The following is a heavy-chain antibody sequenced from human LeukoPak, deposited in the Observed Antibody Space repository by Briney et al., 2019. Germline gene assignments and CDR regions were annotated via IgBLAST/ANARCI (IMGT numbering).Heavy chain of an antibody. Sequence: GGSLRLSCAASGFTFSKYWMSWVRQAPGKGLEWVGNIKQDGSEQYYVDSMRGRFTISRDNAKNSLYLQMSSLRAEDTAVYYCAKASTYSGPPFFDYWGQGTLITVSS. D-gene: IGHD5-12*01. CDR2: IKQDGSEQ. V-gene: IGHV3-7*03. J-gene: IGHJ4*02. CDR3: AKASTYSGPPFFDY. CDR1: GFTFSKYW.